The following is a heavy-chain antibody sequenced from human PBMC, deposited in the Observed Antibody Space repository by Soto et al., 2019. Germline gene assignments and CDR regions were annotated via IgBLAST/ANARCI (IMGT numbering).Heavy chain of an antibody. CDR2: IIPIFGTA. Sequence: QVQLVQSGAEVKKPGSSVKVSCKASGGTFSSYAISWVRQAPGQGLEWMGGIIPIFGTANYAQKFQGRVTITADESTSTAYMELSSLRSEDTAVYYCAREDGYCSSTSCYTNDYYGMDVWGQGTTVTVSS. J-gene: IGHJ6*02. CDR3: AREDGYCSSTSCYTNDYYGMDV. D-gene: IGHD2-2*02. V-gene: IGHV1-69*01. CDR1: GGTFSSYA.